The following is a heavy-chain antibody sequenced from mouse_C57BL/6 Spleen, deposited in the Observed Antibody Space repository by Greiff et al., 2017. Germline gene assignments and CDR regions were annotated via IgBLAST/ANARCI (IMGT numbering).Heavy chain of an antibody. D-gene: IGHD2-3*01. CDR2: INPNNGGT. J-gene: IGHJ2*01. Sequence: EVQLQQSGPELVKPGASVKISCKASGYTFTDYYMNWVKQSHGKSLEWIGDINPNNGGTSYNQKFKGKATLTVDKSSSTAYMELRSLTSEDSAVYYCARRMGWLLFDYWGQGTTLTVSS. CDR3: ARRMGWLLFDY. CDR1: GYTFTDYY. V-gene: IGHV1-26*01.